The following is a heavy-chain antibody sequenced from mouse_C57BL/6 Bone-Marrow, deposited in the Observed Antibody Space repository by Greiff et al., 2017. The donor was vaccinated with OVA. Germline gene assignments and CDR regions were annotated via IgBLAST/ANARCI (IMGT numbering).Heavy chain of an antibody. CDR2: IAPSDSYI. J-gene: IGHJ2*02. V-gene: IGHV1-59*01. CDR3: AHYGSRLYLHY. D-gene: IGHD1-1*01. Sequence: QVQLQQPGAELVRPGPSVKLSCKASGYTFTNYWMHWVKQRPGQGLEWIGAIAPSDSYINYNQKFKGRATLTVDTSSSTAYMHLSSLTSEDSAVYYCAHYGSRLYLHYWGQGTSLTVSS. CDR1: GYTFTNYW.